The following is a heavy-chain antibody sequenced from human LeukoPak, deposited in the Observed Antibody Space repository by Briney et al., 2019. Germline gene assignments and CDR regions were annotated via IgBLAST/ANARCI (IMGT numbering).Heavy chain of an antibody. CDR3: AKGSADYYGSGSYYIG. D-gene: IGHD3-10*01. V-gene: IGHV3-53*01. CDR2: IYSGGST. Sequence: GGSLRLSCAASGFTVSSNYMSWVRQAPGKGLEWVSVIYSGGSTYYADSVKGRFTISRDNSKNTLYLQMNSLRAEDTAVYYCAKGSADYYGSGSYYIGWGQGTLVTVSS. CDR1: GFTVSSNY. J-gene: IGHJ4*02.